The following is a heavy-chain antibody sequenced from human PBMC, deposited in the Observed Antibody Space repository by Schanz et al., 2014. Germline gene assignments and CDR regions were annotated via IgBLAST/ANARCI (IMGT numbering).Heavy chain of an antibody. D-gene: IGHD1-7*01. CDR3: ARDRWNYEGGIFDI. Sequence: QVQLVQSGPEVKEPGASVKVSCKASGYTFTRSGISWVRQAPGQGPEWIGRFMPFLGITNLAQKFQDRVTMTADKATSTAYMELSGLRSEDTAMYYCARDRWNYEGGIFDIWGQGPMVTVSS. CDR2: FMPFLGIT. CDR1: GYTFTRSG. J-gene: IGHJ3*02. V-gene: IGHV1-69*04.